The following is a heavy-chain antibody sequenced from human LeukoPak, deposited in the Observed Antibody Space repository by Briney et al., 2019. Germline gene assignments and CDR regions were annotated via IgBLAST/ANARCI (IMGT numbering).Heavy chain of an antibody. CDR2: IYHSGST. Sequence: PSETLSLTCAVSGYSISSGYYWGWIRQPPGKGLEWIGSIYHSGSTYYNPSLKSRVTISVDTSKNQFSLKLSSVTAADTAVYYCARYPDIVVVPAAVDAFDIWGQGTMVTVSS. CDR1: GYSISSGYY. J-gene: IGHJ3*02. CDR3: ARYPDIVVVPAAVDAFDI. V-gene: IGHV4-38-2*01. D-gene: IGHD2-2*01.